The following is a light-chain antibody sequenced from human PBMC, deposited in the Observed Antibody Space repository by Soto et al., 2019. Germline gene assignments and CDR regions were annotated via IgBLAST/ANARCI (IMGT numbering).Light chain of an antibody. CDR1: QSVEIN. J-gene: IGKJ1*01. CDR2: GAS. Sequence: IVLTQSPPTLSVSPGARVTLSCRASQSVEINLAWYQQRPGQAPRLLVYGASTKATDMPGRLSGRGSGTEFTLTINNMQSEDFEVYYCQQYRNWPRTFGHGTKVDIK. V-gene: IGKV3-15*01. CDR3: QQYRNWPRT.